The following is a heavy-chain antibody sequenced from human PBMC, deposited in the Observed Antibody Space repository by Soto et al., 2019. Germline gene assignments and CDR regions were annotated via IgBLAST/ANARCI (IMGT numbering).Heavy chain of an antibody. Sequence: GGSLRLSCAASGFTFSNYSMNWVRQAPGKGLEWISYITKSSKTIYYADSVKGRFTISRDNAKNSLYLQMNSLRAEDTAVYYYTRDHGYGYGMDVWGQGTTVTVSS. V-gene: IGHV3-48*01. CDR3: TRDHGYGYGMDV. CDR1: GFTFSNYS. CDR2: ITKSSKTI. J-gene: IGHJ6*02. D-gene: IGHD5-12*01.